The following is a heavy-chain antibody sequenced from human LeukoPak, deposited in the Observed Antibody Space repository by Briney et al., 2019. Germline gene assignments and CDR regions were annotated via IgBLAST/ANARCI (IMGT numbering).Heavy chain of an antibody. CDR2: IYYSGST. Sequence: SETLSLTCTVSGGSISSSSYYWSWIRQPPGKGLEWIGYIYYSGSTYYNPSLKSRVTISVDTSKNQFSLKLSSVTAADTAVYYCARDYSNYFDYWGQGTLVTVSS. CDR3: ARDYSNYFDY. CDR1: GGSISSSSYY. J-gene: IGHJ4*02. D-gene: IGHD4-11*01. V-gene: IGHV4-30-4*08.